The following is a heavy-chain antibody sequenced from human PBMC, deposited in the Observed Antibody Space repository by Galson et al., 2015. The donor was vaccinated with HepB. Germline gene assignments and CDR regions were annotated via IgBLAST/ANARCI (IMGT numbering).Heavy chain of an antibody. Sequence: SLRLSCAASGLTFSNYWMSWVRQAPGKGLEWVANIKQDGGEKSCVDSVKGRFTISRDNAKNSLSLQMNSLRAEDTAMYFCTRYCSSSSCYTFGAFDIWGQGTMVTVSS. J-gene: IGHJ3*02. V-gene: IGHV3-7*01. CDR3: TRYCSSSSCYTFGAFDI. CDR2: IKQDGGEK. CDR1: GLTFSNYW. D-gene: IGHD2-2*02.